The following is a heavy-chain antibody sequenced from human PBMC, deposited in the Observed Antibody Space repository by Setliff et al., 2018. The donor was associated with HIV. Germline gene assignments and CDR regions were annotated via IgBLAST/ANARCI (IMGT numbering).Heavy chain of an antibody. CDR1: GFTFSSYG. Sequence: GGSLRLSCAASGFTFSSYGMHWVRQAPGKGLEWVSYISSRSSNIYYADSVNGRFTISRDNAKNSLYLQMNSLRDEDTAVYYCARDLAEPNYYYYMDVWGKGTTVTVSS. J-gene: IGHJ6*03. CDR2: ISSRSSNI. CDR3: ARDLAEPNYYYYMDV. D-gene: IGHD2-15*01. V-gene: IGHV3-48*02.